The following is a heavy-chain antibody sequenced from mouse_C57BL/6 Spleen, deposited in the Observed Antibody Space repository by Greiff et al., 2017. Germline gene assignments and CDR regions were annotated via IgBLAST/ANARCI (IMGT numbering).Heavy chain of an antibody. V-gene: IGHV3-6*01. J-gene: IGHJ4*01. Sequence: EVKLQESGPGLVTPSQSLSLTCSVTGYSITSGFYWNWIRQFPGNKLEWMGYISYDGSNNYNPPLKNRISITRDTSKNQYFLKLSSVTTEDTATYYGAGNYAMDYWGQGTSVTVSS. CDR2: ISYDGSN. CDR1: GYSITSGFY. CDR3: AGNYAMDY.